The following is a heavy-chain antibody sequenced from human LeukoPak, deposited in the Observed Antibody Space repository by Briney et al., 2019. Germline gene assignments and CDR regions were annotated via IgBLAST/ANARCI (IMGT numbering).Heavy chain of an antibody. D-gene: IGHD5-18*01. CDR2: IYTSGST. V-gene: IGHV4-61*02. J-gene: IGHJ6*03. CDR3: ARGFGSYGMTGMDV. Sequence: PSETLSLTCTVSGGSISSGSYYWSWIRQPAGKGLEWIGRIYTSGSTNYNPSLKSRVTISGDTSKNQFSLKLSSVTAADTAVYYCARGFGSYGMTGMDVWGKGTTVTVSS. CDR1: GGSISSGSYY.